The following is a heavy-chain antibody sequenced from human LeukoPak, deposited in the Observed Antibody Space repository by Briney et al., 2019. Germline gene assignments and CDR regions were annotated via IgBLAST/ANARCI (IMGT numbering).Heavy chain of an antibody. D-gene: IGHD5-18*01. CDR1: RFTFSNYG. J-gene: IGHJ4*02. CDR3: ARDPVGLRGYCFAYFHS. Sequence: GGSLRLSCAASRFTFSNYGMHWVRQAPGMGLEWVAVIWYDGSRKYYADSVKGRFTISSDNSKNTLYLEMNSLRAEATAVYYWARDPVGLRGYCFAYFHSWGQGTLVTVSS. V-gene: IGHV3-33*01. CDR2: IWYDGSRK.